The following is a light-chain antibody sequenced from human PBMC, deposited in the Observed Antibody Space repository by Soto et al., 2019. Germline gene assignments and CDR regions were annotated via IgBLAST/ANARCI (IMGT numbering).Light chain of an antibody. J-gene: IGLJ1*01. CDR2: DVS. CDR1: NSDVGGYNY. V-gene: IGLV2-14*01. CDR3: SSYTTSSLYV. Sequence: QSALTQPASVSGSPGQSITISCSGTNSDVGGYNYVSWYQQHPGKAPKLMIYDVSYRPSGISNRFSGSKSDNTASLTISGLQAEDEADYYCSSYTTSSLYVFGTGPKLTVL.